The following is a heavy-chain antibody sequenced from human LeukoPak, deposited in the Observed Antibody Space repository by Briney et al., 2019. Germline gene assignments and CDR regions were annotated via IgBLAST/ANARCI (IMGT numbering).Heavy chain of an antibody. J-gene: IGHJ4*02. V-gene: IGHV3-7*01. CDR3: ARDHYYDSTLDY. D-gene: IGHD3-22*01. CDR1: GFTFSAYW. Sequence: GGSLRLSCAASGFTFSAYWMAWVRQAPGKGLEWVANIRQDGSDKYYVDSVKGRFTISRDNAKNSLYLQMNSLRAEDTAVYYCARDHYYDSTLDYWGQGTLVTVSS. CDR2: IRQDGSDK.